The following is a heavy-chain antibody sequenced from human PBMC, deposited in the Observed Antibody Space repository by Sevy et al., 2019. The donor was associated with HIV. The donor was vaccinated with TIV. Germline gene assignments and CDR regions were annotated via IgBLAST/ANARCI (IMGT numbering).Heavy chain of an antibody. CDR2: IYYSGST. CDR1: GGSISSYY. Sequence: SETLSLTCTVSGGSISSYYWSWIRQPPGRGLEWIGNIYYSGSTNYNPSLKSRVTISVDTSKNQFSLKLSSVTAADTAVYYCARSGYDFWSGNNDYWGQGTLVTVSS. V-gene: IGHV4-59*01. D-gene: IGHD3-3*01. CDR3: ARSGYDFWSGNNDY. J-gene: IGHJ4*02.